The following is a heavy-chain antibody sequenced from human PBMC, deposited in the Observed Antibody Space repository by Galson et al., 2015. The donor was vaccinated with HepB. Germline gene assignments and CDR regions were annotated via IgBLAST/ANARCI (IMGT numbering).Heavy chain of an antibody. CDR1: GGSFSGYY. Sequence: ETLSLTCAVYGGSFSGYYWSWIRQPPGKGLEWIGEINHSGSTNYNPSLKSRVTISVDTSKNQFSLKLSSVTAADTAVYYCARGRGSYYDYYYYYGMDVWGQGTTVTVSS. CDR2: INHSGST. CDR3: ARGRGSYYDYYYYYGMDV. J-gene: IGHJ6*02. D-gene: IGHD1-26*01. V-gene: IGHV4-34*01.